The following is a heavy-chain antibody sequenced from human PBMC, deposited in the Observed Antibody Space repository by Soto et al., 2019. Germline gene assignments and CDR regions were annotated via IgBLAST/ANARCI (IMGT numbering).Heavy chain of an antibody. CDR2: IYYSGIA. CDR3: ATADGEQLGSLDGRHYYYKMDV. D-gene: IGHD1-26*01. Sequence: SETLSLPCSVSGGSLSRYYWTWIRQPPGKGLQYIGYIYYSGIANYNPSLKSRVTISVDTSKNQFSLKVKSVTAADTAVDYCATADGEQLGSLDGRHYYYKMDVWGQGTTVTVSS. V-gene: IGHV4-59*01. J-gene: IGHJ6*02. CDR1: GGSLSRYY.